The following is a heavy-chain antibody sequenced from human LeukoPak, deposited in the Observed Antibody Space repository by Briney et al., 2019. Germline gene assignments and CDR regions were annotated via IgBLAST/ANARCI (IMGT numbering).Heavy chain of an antibody. CDR2: IYYSGST. CDR1: GGSISTYC. J-gene: IGHJ3*02. V-gene: IGHV4-59*08. CDR3: ARLSKQLTAGNPFDI. Sequence: SETLSLTCTVSGGSISTYCWSWIRQPPGKGLEWIGFIYYSGSTNYNPSLKSRVTILVDTSKNQFSLTLSSVTAADTAVYYCARLSKQLTAGNPFDIWGQGTMVTFSS. D-gene: IGHD6-13*01.